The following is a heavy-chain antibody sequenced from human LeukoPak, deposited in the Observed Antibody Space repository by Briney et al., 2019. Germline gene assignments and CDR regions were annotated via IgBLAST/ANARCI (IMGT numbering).Heavy chain of an antibody. D-gene: IGHD3-3*01. CDR3: AKSDFWSGYYMSWYFDL. CDR1: GFTFSSYA. CDR2: ISGSGGST. V-gene: IGHV3-23*01. Sequence: QPGGSLRLSCAASGFTFSSYAMSWVRQAPGKGLEWVSAISGSGGSTYYADSVKGRSTISRDNSKNTLYLQMNSLRAEDTAVYYCAKSDFWSGYYMSWYFDLWGRGTLVTVSS. J-gene: IGHJ2*01.